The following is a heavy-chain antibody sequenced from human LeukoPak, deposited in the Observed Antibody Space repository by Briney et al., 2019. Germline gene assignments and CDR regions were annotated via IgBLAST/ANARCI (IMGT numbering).Heavy chain of an antibody. Sequence: GGSLRLSCVASGFPFSSYWMTWVRQAPGKGLEWVANIKQDGSKKYYVDSVKGRFTISRDNAKNSLYLQMNSLSAEDTAIYYCTRVGYIDEGIDYWGQGTLVTVSS. CDR2: IKQDGSKK. V-gene: IGHV3-7*04. J-gene: IGHJ4*02. D-gene: IGHD5-24*01. CDR1: GFPFSSYW. CDR3: TRVGYIDEGIDY.